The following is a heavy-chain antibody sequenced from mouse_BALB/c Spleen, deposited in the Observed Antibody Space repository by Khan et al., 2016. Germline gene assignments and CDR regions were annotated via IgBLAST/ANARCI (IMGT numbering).Heavy chain of an antibody. V-gene: IGHV3-2*02. CDR2: ITYSGYT. Sequence: EVQLQESGPGLVKPSQSLSLTCTVTGYSITSDYAWNWIRQFPGNKLEWMGYITYSGYTSYHPSLKSRISITRDTSKNQFFLQWNSLTTEDTATYYWATSGNYFDYWGQGTTLTVSS. D-gene: IGHD1-1*01. CDR1: GYSITSDYA. CDR3: ATSGNYFDY. J-gene: IGHJ2*01.